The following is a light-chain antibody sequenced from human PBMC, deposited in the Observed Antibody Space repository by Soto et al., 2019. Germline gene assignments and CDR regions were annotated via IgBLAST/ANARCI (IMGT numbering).Light chain of an antibody. CDR2: GAS. V-gene: IGKV3-20*01. Sequence: EIVLTQSPGTLSLSPGERATLSCRASQSVTGSYLAWYQQKPGQAPRLLIYGASSRATGIPVRFSGSESGKDFTLTIARLEPEDFAVYYCQQYGGSPRTFGQGTKVEMK. CDR3: QQYGGSPRT. CDR1: QSVTGSY. J-gene: IGKJ1*01.